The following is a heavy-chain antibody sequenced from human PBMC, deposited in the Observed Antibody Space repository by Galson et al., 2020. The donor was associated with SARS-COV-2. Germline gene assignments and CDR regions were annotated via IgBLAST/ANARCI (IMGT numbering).Heavy chain of an antibody. CDR1: GGSFSGYY. CDR3: ARVCAFWSGYSDY. J-gene: IGHJ4*02. Sequence: SETLSLTCAVYGGSFSGYYWSWIRQPPGKGLEWIGEINHSGSTNYNPSLKSRVTISVDTSKNQFSLKLSSVTAADTAVYYCARVCAFWSGYSDYWGQGTLVTVSS. CDR2: INHSGST. D-gene: IGHD3-3*01. V-gene: IGHV4-34*01.